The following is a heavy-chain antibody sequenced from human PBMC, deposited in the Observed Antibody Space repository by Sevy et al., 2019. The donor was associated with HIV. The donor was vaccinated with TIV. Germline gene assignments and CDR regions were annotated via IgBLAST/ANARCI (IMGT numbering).Heavy chain of an antibody. CDR2: MYSSGST. D-gene: IGHD3-10*01. Sequence: SETLSLTCTVSGGSISGYYWSWIRQPAGKGLEWIGRMYSSGSTNYNPSLKSRVTMSVDTSTNQFSLKLGSVTAADTAVYYCAGPYGSGSYNYWGQGTLVTVSS. V-gene: IGHV4-4*07. CDR3: AGPYGSGSYNY. J-gene: IGHJ4*02. CDR1: GGSISGYY.